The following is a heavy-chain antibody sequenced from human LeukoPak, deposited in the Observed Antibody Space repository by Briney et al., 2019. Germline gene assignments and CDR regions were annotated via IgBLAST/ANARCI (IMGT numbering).Heavy chain of an antibody. CDR3: AGEPYGSGSRALVDY. J-gene: IGHJ4*02. D-gene: IGHD3-10*01. CDR1: GGSISSGGYY. V-gene: IGHV4-31*03. Sequence: PSETLSLTCTVSGGSISSGGYYWSWIRQHPGKGLEWIGYIYYSGSTYYNPSLKSRVTISVDTSKNQFSLKLSSVTAADTAVYYCAGEPYGSGSRALVDYWGQGTLVTVSS. CDR2: IYYSGST.